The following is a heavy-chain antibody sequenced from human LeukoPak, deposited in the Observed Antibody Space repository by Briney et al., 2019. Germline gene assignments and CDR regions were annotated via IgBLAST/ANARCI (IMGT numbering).Heavy chain of an antibody. D-gene: IGHD2-8*02. V-gene: IGHV3-33*01. J-gene: IGHJ4*02. CDR3: ARALSTGGRIDY. CDR1: GFTFSNYG. Sequence: GRSLRLSCAASGFTFSNYGMHWVRQDPGKGLEWVAVVNYDGSNKYYADSVKGRCTIARDNSKNTLYLQMNSLRVEDTAVYYCARALSTGGRIDYWGQGTLVTVSS. CDR2: VNYDGSNK.